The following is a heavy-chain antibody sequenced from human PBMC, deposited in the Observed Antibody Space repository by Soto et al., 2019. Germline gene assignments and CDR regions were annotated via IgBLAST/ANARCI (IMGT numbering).Heavy chain of an antibody. CDR3: ARVNFWSGFYYYYGMDV. D-gene: IGHD3-3*01. CDR1: GGSFSGYY. J-gene: IGHJ6*02. V-gene: IGHV4-34*01. CDR2: INHSGST. Sequence: PSETLSLTCAVYGGSFSGYYWSWIRQPPGKGLEWIGEINHSGSTNYNPSLKSRVTISVDTSKNQFSLKLGSVTAADTAVYYCARVNFWSGFYYYYGMDVWGQGTTVTVSS.